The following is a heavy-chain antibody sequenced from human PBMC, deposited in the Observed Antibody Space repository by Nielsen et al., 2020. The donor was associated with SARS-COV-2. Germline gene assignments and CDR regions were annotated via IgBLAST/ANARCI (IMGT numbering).Heavy chain of an antibody. D-gene: IGHD4-17*01. CDR3: AKLDYGDLGFSEPGMDV. Sequence: GESLKISCAASGFTFSGYAMSWVRQAPGKGLEWVSAISGSGGSTYYADSVKGRFTISRDNSKNTLYLQMNSLRAEDTAVYYCAKLDYGDLGFSEPGMDVWGQGTTVTVSS. CDR1: GFTFSGYA. J-gene: IGHJ6*02. V-gene: IGHV3-23*01. CDR2: ISGSGGST.